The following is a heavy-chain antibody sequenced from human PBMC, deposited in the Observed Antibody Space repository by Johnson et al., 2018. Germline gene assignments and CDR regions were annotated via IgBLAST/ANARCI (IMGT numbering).Heavy chain of an antibody. CDR2: IYYSGST. CDR3: ARIRRWLQLGFDI. J-gene: IGHJ3*02. Sequence: QVQLQESGPGLVKXSETXSLXCTVSGGSISSYYWSWIRQPPGKGLEWIGYIYYSGSTNYNPSLKSRVTISVDTSKNQFSLKLSSVTAADTAVYYCARIRRWLQLGFDIWGQGTMVTVSS. V-gene: IGHV4-59*01. D-gene: IGHD5-24*01. CDR1: GGSISSYY.